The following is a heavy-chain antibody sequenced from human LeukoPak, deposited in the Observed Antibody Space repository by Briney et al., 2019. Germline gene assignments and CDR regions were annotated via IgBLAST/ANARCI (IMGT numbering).Heavy chain of an antibody. D-gene: IGHD3-3*01. Sequence: SETLSLTCTVSGGSLSSSSYYWGWIRQPPGKGLEWIGSIYYSGSTYYNPSLKSRVTISVDTSKNQFSLKLSSVTAADTAVYYCARDPGDFLQMFDPWGQGTLVTVSP. CDR2: IYYSGST. J-gene: IGHJ5*02. CDR3: ARDPGDFLQMFDP. CDR1: GGSLSSSSYY. V-gene: IGHV4-39*02.